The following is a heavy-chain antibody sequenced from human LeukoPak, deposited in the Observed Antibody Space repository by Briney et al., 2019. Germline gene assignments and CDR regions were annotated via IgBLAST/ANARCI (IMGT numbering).Heavy chain of an antibody. Sequence: PGGSLRLSCVASGFTSSRYAMSWVRQPPGKGLEWVSAFSGSGGSTYYADSVKGRFTISRDSSKTTLYLQMTSLRVEDTAIYYCARSLSSSWYDYFDNWGQGTLVTVSS. V-gene: IGHV3-23*01. CDR3: ARSLSSSWYDYFDN. CDR2: FSGSGGST. J-gene: IGHJ4*02. D-gene: IGHD6-13*01. CDR1: GFTSSRYA.